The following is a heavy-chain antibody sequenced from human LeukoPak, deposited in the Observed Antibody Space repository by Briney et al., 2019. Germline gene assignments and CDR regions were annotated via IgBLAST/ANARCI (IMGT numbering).Heavy chain of an antibody. Sequence: PGGSLRLSCAASRFTFSRYAMSWVRQAPGKGLEWVSAISGSGGSTYYADSVKGRFTISRDNSKNTLYLQMNSLRAEDTAVYYCAKDPDYYDSSGYFPRDYWGQGTLVTVSS. CDR1: RFTFSRYA. CDR3: AKDPDYYDSSGYFPRDY. D-gene: IGHD3-22*01. J-gene: IGHJ4*02. CDR2: ISGSGGST. V-gene: IGHV3-23*01.